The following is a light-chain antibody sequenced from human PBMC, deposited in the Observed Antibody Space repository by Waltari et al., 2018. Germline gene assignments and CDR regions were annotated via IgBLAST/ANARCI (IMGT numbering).Light chain of an antibody. V-gene: IGKV1-9*01. CDR3: QQINSFPIT. CDR2: TAS. CDR1: QGIRNF. Sequence: DIQLTQSPSFLSASVGDRVTIPCRASQGIRNFLVWFQQKPGKAPEFLIDTASTLQNGAPSRFSGSGSGTEFTLTISSLQPEDFATYFCQQINSFPITFGGGTKVEIK. J-gene: IGKJ4*01.